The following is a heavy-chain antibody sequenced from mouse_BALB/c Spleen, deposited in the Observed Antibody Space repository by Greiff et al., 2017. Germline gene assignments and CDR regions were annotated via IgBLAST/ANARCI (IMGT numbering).Heavy chain of an antibody. D-gene: IGHD2-3*01. CDR2: IWGDGST. CDR1: GFSLTGYG. V-gene: IGHV2-6-7*01. CDR3: ASPSIYDGYYGGAMDY. Sequence: QVQLKESGPGLVAPSQSLSITCTVSGFSLTGYGVNWVRQPPGKGLEWLGMIWGDGSTDYNSALKSRLSISKDNSKSQVFLKMNSLQTDDTARYYGASPSIYDGYYGGAMDYWGQGTSVTVSS. J-gene: IGHJ4*01.